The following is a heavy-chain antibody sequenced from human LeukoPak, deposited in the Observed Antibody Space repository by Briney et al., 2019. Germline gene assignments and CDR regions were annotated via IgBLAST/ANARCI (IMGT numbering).Heavy chain of an antibody. CDR1: GGSFSGYX. CDR3: ARGGWYSSSWYYFDY. CDR2: INHSGGT. D-gene: IGHD6-13*01. Sequence: SETLSLTCAVYGGSFSGYXXXXXXXXXXXXXXXXXXINHSGGTNYNPSLXXXXTXXVDTSKNQFSLKLSSVTAADTAVYYCARGGWYSSSWYYFDYWGQGTLVTVSS. V-gene: IGHV4-34*01. J-gene: IGHJ4*02.